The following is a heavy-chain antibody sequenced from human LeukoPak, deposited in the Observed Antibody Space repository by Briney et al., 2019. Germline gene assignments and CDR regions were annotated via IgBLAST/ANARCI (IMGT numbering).Heavy chain of an antibody. CDR2: IWYDGSNK. D-gene: IGHD6-19*01. Sequence: PGRSLRLSCAASGFTFSSYGMHWVRQAPGKGLEWVAVIWYDGSNKYYADSVKGRFTISRDNSKNTLYLQMNSLRAEDTAVYYCAAAGYSSGWYNIDYWGQGTLVTVPS. V-gene: IGHV3-33*01. CDR3: AAAGYSSGWYNIDY. J-gene: IGHJ4*02. CDR1: GFTFSSYG.